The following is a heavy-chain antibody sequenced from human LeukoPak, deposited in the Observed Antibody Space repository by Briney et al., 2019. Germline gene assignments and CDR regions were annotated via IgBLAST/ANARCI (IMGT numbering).Heavy chain of an antibody. Sequence: GASVKVSCKASGYTFTSYDINWVRQATGQGLEWMGWMNPNSDNTGYAQKFQGRVTMTRNTSISTAYMELSSLRSEDTAVYYCARVGQWRNYNAFDIWGQGTMVTVSS. CDR1: GYTFTSYD. J-gene: IGHJ3*02. CDR2: MNPNSDNT. D-gene: IGHD1-7*01. CDR3: ARVGQWRNYNAFDI. V-gene: IGHV1-8*01.